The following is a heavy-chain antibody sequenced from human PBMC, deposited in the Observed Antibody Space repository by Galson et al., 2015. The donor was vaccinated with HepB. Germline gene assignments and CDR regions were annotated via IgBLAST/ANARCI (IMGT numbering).Heavy chain of an antibody. J-gene: IGHJ6*02. D-gene: IGHD2-2*01. V-gene: IGHV3-23*01. CDR2: ISGSGGST. CDR1: GFTFSSYA. Sequence: SLRLSCAASGFTFSSYAMSWVRQAPGKGLEWVSAISGSGGSTYYADSVKGRFTISRDNSKNTLYLQMNSLRAEDTAVYYCAKVQLPPPYYYYYYGMDVWGQGTTVTVSS. CDR3: AKVQLPPPYYYYYYGMDV.